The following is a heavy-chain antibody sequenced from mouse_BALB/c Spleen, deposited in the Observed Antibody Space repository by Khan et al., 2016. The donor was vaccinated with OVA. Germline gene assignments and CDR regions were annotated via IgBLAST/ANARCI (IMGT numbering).Heavy chain of an antibody. CDR2: IYPGTGST. J-gene: IGHJ2*03. V-gene: IGHV1S132*01. D-gene: IGHD1-1*02. Sequence: QVQLKQSGAELVRPGASVKLSCKTSGYIFTSYWIHWVKQRSGQGLEWIARIYPGTGSTFYSERFKGKATLTADKASSTAYIQLSSLKSDDSSVYFCARADGGSHYFDYWGQGTSLTVSS. CDR1: GYIFTSYW. CDR3: ARADGGSHYFDY.